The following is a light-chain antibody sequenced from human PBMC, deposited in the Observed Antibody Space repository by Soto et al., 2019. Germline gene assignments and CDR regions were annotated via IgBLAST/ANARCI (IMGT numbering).Light chain of an antibody. Sequence: EIVLTQSPGTLSLSPGERGTLSCRASQSVSSNYLAGYQQKPGQAPRLLIYSAFSRATGIPERFSGSGSGTDFTLTISRLEPEDFAVYYCQYYGSSPWTFGQGTKVEIK. J-gene: IGKJ1*01. CDR3: QYYGSSPWT. CDR2: SAF. V-gene: IGKV3-20*01. CDR1: QSVSSNY.